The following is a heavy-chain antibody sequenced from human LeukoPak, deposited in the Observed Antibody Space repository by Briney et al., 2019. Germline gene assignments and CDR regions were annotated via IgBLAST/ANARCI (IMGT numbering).Heavy chain of an antibody. Sequence: PGVSLRLSCAASGFTFSNHWMHWVRQTPEKGLVWVSNISPDGSRTDYADSVKGRFTISRDNAKNSLYLQMNSLRAEDTALYYCAKGTVGFLEWLFDYWGQGTLVTVSS. D-gene: IGHD3-3*01. CDR3: AKGTVGFLEWLFDY. J-gene: IGHJ4*02. CDR1: GFTFSNHW. V-gene: IGHV3-74*01. CDR2: ISPDGSRT.